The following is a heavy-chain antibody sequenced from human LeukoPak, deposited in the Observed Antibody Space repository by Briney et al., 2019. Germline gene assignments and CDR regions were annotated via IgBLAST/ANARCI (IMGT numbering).Heavy chain of an antibody. CDR2: IKSKTDGGTT. CDR1: GFTFSNAW. CDR3: TTDWHITMVRGVINLDY. D-gene: IGHD3-10*01. J-gene: IGHJ4*02. V-gene: IGHV3-15*01. Sequence: GGSLRLSCAASGFTFSNAWMSWVRQAPGKGLEWVGRIKSKTDGGTTDYAAPVKGRFTISRDDSKNTLYLQMNSLKTEDTAVYYCTTDWHITMVRGVINLDYWGQGTLVTVSS.